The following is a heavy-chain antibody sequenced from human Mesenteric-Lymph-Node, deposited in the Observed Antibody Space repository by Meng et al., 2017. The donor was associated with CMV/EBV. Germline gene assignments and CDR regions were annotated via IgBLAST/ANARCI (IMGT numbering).Heavy chain of an antibody. Sequence: GGSLRLSCTASGFTFSGYAMSWVRQAPGKGLEWVSAISGSGGSTYYADSVKGRFTISRDNSKNTLYLQMNSLRAEDTAVYYCAKAYAAFGELLSLYYYGMDVWGQGTTVTVSS. CDR3: AKAYAAFGELLSLYYYGMDV. CDR1: GFTFSGYA. D-gene: IGHD3-10*01. V-gene: IGHV3-23*01. CDR2: ISGSGGST. J-gene: IGHJ6*02.